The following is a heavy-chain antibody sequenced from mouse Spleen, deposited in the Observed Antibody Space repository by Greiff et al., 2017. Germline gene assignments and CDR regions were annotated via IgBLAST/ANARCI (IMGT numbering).Heavy chain of an antibody. V-gene: IGHV1-61*01. Sequence: QQSCKASGYTFTSYWMDWVKQRPGQGLEWIGNIYPSDSETHYNQKFKDKATLTVDKSSSTAYMQLSSLTSEDSAVYYCARAGTGTSYFDVWGAGTTVTVSS. J-gene: IGHJ1*01. CDR2: IYPSDSET. CDR1: GYTFTSYW. CDR3: ARAGTGTSYFDV. D-gene: IGHD4-1*01.